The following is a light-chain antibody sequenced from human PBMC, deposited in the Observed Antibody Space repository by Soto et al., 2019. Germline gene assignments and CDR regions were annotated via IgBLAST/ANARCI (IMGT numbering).Light chain of an antibody. CDR2: DVT. J-gene: IGLJ2*01. CDR1: SSDIGDYDY. CDR3: CSYTDIAFHVV. Sequence: QSALTQPASVSGSPGQSITISCTGTSSDIGDYDYVSWYQHLPGKAPKLLIFDVTHRPSGVSDRFSGSKSGNTASLTISGVRPEDEADYYCCSYTDIAFHVVFGGGTKLT. V-gene: IGLV2-14*01.